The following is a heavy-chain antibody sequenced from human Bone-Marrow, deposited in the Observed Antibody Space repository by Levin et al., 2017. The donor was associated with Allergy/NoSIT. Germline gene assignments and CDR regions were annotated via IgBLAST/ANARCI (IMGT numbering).Heavy chain of an antibody. CDR1: GFTLSRYG. D-gene: IGHD2/OR15-2a*01. V-gene: IGHV3-30*18. CDR3: AKEWRQISMAYWYYDL. J-gene: IGHJ2*01. CDR2: VSHDGHGQ. Sequence: PGGSLRLSCVGSGFTLSRYGMHWVRQAPGKGLEWVAVVSHDGHGQFYRDSLKGRFTISRHNAENTVYLQMDSLRVEDTAVYFCAKEWRQISMAYWYYDLWGRGTLVTVSS.